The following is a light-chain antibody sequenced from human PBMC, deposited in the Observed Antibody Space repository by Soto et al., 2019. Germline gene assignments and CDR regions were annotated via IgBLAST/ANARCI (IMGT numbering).Light chain of an antibody. Sequence: QSVLTQPPSVSGSPGQSVTISCTGTSSDVGRYNLVSWYQQPPGTAPKLMIYEVSNRPSGVPDRFSGPKSGNTASLTISGLQAEDEADYYCTSYSSSITYVFGTGTKVTV. CDR3: TSYSSSITYV. CDR1: SSDVGRYNL. J-gene: IGLJ1*01. CDR2: EVS. V-gene: IGLV2-18*02.